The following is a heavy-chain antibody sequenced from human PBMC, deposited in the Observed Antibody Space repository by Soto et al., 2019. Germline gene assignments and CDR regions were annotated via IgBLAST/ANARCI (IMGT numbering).Heavy chain of an antibody. D-gene: IGHD1-26*01. Sequence: VQLVQSGAAVTQPGSSVKVSCKASGGTFSSYTVTWVRQSPGQGLEWMGGFVPIVGTTDYSQNFQGRLTITADESATTGYMELSRLTSDDTARYYCAIGSTYSGEFEFWGQGTLF. V-gene: IGHV1-69*01. CDR2: FVPIVGTT. CDR1: GGTFSSYT. CDR3: AIGSTYSGEFEF. J-gene: IGHJ4*02.